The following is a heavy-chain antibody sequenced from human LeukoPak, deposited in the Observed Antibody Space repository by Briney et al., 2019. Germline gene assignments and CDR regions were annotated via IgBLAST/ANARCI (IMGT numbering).Heavy chain of an antibody. D-gene: IGHD2-2*01. CDR3: ARGAQLPDSFDI. CDR1: GYTFTGYY. CDR2: IIPNSGDT. V-gene: IGHV1-2*02. Sequence: GSVKVSCTASGYTFTGYYMHWVRQAPGQGLEWMGWIIPNSGDTNYAQKFQGRVTMTRDTSISTAYMELSRLRSDDTAVYYCARGAQLPDSFDIWGQGTMVTVSS. J-gene: IGHJ3*02.